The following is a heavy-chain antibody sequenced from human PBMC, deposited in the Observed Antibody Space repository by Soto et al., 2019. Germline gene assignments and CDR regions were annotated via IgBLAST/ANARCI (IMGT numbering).Heavy chain of an antibody. D-gene: IGHD2-2*01. CDR2: ISGSGGST. CDR1: GFTFSSYA. V-gene: IGHV3-23*01. Sequence: GGSLRLSCAASGFTFSSYAMSWVRQAPGKGLEWVSAISGSGGSTYYADSVKGRFTISRDNSKNTLYLQMNSLRAEDTAVYYCAKGGFSRPLVLVPAATGYYFDYWGQGT. J-gene: IGHJ4*02. CDR3: AKGGFSRPLVLVPAATGYYFDY.